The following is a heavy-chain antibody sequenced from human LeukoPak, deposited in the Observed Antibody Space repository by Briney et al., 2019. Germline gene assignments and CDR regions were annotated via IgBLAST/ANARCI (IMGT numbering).Heavy chain of an antibody. CDR2: IYTSGST. Sequence: TSETLSLTCTVSGGSISSYYWSWIRRPAGKGPEWIGRIYTSGSTNYNPSLKSRVTMSVDTSKNQFSLKLSSVTAADTAVYYCARVRPRNSGSYSLDYWGQGTLVTVSS. J-gene: IGHJ4*02. V-gene: IGHV4-4*07. CDR3: ARVRPRNSGSYSLDY. D-gene: IGHD1-26*01. CDR1: GGSISSYY.